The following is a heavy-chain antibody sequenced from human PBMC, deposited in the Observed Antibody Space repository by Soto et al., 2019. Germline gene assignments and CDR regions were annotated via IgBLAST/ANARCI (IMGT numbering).Heavy chain of an antibody. CDR2: IIPIFGTA. D-gene: IGHD3-3*01. Sequence: QVQLVQSGAEVKKPGSSVKVSCKASGGTFSSYAISWVRQAPGQGLEWMGGIIPIFGTANYAQKFQGRVTITADESTSTAYMELSSLRSEDTAVYYCASEPSSIKIFGVASGYYYYGMDVWGQGTTVTVSS. V-gene: IGHV1-69*01. J-gene: IGHJ6*02. CDR3: ASEPSSIKIFGVASGYYYYGMDV. CDR1: GGTFSSYA.